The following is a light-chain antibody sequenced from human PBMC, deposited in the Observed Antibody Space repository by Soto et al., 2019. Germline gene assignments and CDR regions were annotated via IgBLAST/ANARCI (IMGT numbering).Light chain of an antibody. CDR3: CSYAGSSNVV. J-gene: IGLJ2*01. Sequence: QSVLTQPASVSGSPGQSITVSCTGTSSDVGSYNLVSWYQQHPGKAPKLMIYEVSKRPSGVSNRFSGSKSGNTASLTISGRQAEDEADYYCCSYAGSSNVVFGGGTKLTVL. CDR1: SSDVGSYNL. V-gene: IGLV2-23*02. CDR2: EVS.